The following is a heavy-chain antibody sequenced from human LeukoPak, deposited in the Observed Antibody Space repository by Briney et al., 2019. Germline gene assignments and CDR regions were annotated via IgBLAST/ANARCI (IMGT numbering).Heavy chain of an antibody. CDR1: GFTFSSYG. CDR3: AKDPGYDFWSGYSFDY. D-gene: IGHD3-3*01. J-gene: IGHJ4*02. CDR2: IRYDGSNK. Sequence: PGGSLRLSCAASGFTFSSYGMHWVRQAPGKGLEWVAFIRYDGSNKYYADSVKGRFTISRDNSKNTLYLQMNSLRAEDTAVYYCAKDPGYDFWSGYSFDYWGQGTLVTVSS. V-gene: IGHV3-30*02.